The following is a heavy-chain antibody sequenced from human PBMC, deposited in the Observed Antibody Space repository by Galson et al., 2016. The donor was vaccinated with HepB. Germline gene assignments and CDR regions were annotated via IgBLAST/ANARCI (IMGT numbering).Heavy chain of an antibody. J-gene: IGHJ5*02. CDR1: GFTVDSDY. D-gene: IGHD3-10*01. Sequence: SLRLSCAVSGFTVDSDYMNWVRQAPGKGLEWISVIYSGGRTSYADSVKGRFTIVRDRSKNTLYLQMNSLRAEDTAVYYCARGPTGSFYGGPTWFDPWGQGTVVTVSS. V-gene: IGHV3-53*01. CDR3: ARGPTGSFYGGPTWFDP. CDR2: IYSGGRT.